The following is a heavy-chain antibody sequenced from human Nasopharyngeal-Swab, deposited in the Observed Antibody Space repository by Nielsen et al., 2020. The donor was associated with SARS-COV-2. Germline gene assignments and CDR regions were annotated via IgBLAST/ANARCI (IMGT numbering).Heavy chain of an antibody. D-gene: IGHD1-20*01. J-gene: IGHJ4*02. CDR2: IKEDGSEN. CDR1: RFTFGNYW. V-gene: IGHV3-7*03. Sequence: GESLKISCAASRFTFGNYWMSWVRQAPGKRLEWVANIKEDGSENDYVDSVKGRFTISRDNIKNSLYLQMNSLRVEDTAVYFCARLPRNNWRLDSWGQGILVTVSS. CDR3: ARLPRNNWRLDS.